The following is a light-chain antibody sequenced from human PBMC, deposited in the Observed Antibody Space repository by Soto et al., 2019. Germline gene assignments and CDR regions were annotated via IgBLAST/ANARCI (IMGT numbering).Light chain of an antibody. CDR2: DDD. CDR3: QVWDTSIYQYV. V-gene: IGLV3-21*02. J-gene: IGLJ1*01. CDR1: NIGSRS. Sequence: SYELTQPPSVSLAPGQTARFACGGNNIGSRSVHWYQQRPGQAPILVVFDDDDRPSGIPERFSGSNSGNTATLTIIRVEAGDEADYYCQVWDTSIYQYVFGSGTKVTVL.